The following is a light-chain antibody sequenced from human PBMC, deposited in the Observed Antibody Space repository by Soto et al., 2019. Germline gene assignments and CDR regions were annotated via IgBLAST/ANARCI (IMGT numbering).Light chain of an antibody. CDR3: ATGDESLHGYV. Sequence: QSVLTQPPSASETPGQRVTSSCSGSSSNVGSNTVNWYQQLPGTAPKLLMFGNNQRPSGVPDRFSGSKSGTSASLAISGLKSEDEAEYYCATGDESLHGYVFGTVTTLTVL. CDR1: SSNVGSNT. V-gene: IGLV1-44*01. CDR2: GNN. J-gene: IGLJ1*01.